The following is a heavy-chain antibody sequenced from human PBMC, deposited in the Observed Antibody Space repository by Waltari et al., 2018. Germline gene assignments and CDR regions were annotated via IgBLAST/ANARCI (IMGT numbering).Heavy chain of an antibody. J-gene: IGHJ4*02. D-gene: IGHD4-17*01. Sequence: QVQLVQSGSELKKPGTSVKISCKASGYTVTDYSLNWVRQASGQGFEWMARINSRAWKCTYAPAFTGRFVVSLDTSVITAYLEIISLKAEDTAVYYCARWRPPDYGLDNWGQGTLVTVSA. CDR3: ARWRPPDYGLDN. V-gene: IGHV7-4-1*02. CDR2: INSRAWKC. CDR1: GYTVTDYS.